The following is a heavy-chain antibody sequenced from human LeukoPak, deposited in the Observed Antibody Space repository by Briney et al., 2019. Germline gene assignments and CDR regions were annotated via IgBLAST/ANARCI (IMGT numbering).Heavy chain of an antibody. CDR3: ARRGAGSSSDY. V-gene: IGHV4-59*08. Sequence: SETLSLTCTVSGASISSYYWSWIRQPPGKGLEWIGYIYSSGSTNYNPSLKGRVTISVDTSKNQFSLRLSSVTAADTAVCYCARRGAGSSSDYWGQGTLVTVSS. CDR1: GASISSYY. CDR2: IYSSGST. J-gene: IGHJ4*02. D-gene: IGHD6-6*01.